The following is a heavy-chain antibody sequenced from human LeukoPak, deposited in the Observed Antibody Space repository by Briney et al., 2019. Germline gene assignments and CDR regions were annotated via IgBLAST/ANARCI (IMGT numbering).Heavy chain of an antibody. CDR3: ARVGYDRSGYYLRPFDY. D-gene: IGHD3-22*01. CDR1: GGALNSTRYH. CDR2: IYNRGST. Sequence: SETPSLTCTVSGGALNSTRYHWGWIRQPPGKGLEWIGTIYNRGSTFYNPSLESRVTISVDTSKNQFSLRLTSVTAADTAVYHCARVGYDRSGYYLRPFDYWGQGTLVTVSS. J-gene: IGHJ4*02. V-gene: IGHV4-39*01.